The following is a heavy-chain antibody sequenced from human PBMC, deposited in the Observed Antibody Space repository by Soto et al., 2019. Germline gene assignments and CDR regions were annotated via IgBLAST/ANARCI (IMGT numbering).Heavy chain of an antibody. CDR2: INAGNGNT. Sequence: ASVKVSCKASGYTFTSYAMHWVRQAPGQRLEWMGWINAGNGNTKYSQKFQGRVTITRDTSASTAYMELSSLRDDDTAVYYCVKGEYYYDSSGYYPFDYWGQGTLVTVS. V-gene: IGHV1-3*01. D-gene: IGHD3-22*01. J-gene: IGHJ4*02. CDR3: VKGEYYYDSSGYYPFDY. CDR1: GYTFTSYA.